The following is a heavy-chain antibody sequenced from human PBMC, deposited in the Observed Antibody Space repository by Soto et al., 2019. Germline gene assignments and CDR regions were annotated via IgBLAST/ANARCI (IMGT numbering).Heavy chain of an antibody. CDR3: AREGIVVVPAAIGPLGYYYYYMDV. D-gene: IGHD2-2*01. CDR1: GYTFTSYG. Sequence: ASVKVSCKASGYTFTSYGISWVRQAPGQGLEWMGWVSAYNGNTNYAQKLQGRVTMTTDTSTSTAYMELRSLRSDDTAVYYCAREGIVVVPAAIGPLGYYYYYMDVWGKGTTVTVSS. CDR2: VSAYNGNT. J-gene: IGHJ6*03. V-gene: IGHV1-18*01.